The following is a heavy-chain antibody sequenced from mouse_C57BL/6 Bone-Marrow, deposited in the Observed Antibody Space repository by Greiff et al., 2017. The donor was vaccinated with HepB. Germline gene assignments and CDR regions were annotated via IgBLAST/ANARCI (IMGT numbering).Heavy chain of an antibody. CDR2: IDPSDSYT. CDR1: GYTFTSYW. V-gene: IGHV1-50*01. CDR3: ARASTMVTTVDY. J-gene: IGHJ2*01. D-gene: IGHD2-2*01. Sequence: QVQLKQSGAELVKPGASVKLSCKASGYTFTSYWMQWVKQRPGQGLEWIGEIDPSDSYTNYNQKFKGKATLTVDTSSSTAYMQLSSLTSEDSAVYYCARASTMVTTVDYWGQGTTLTVSS.